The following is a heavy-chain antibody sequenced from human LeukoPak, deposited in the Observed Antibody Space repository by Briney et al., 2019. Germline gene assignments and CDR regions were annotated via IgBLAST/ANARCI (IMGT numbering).Heavy chain of an antibody. CDR3: TTDLGQWLAIRDNWFDP. D-gene: IGHD6-19*01. CDR2: IKSKTDGGTT. J-gene: IGHJ5*02. Sequence: GGSLRLSCAASGFTFSNAWMSWVRQAPGKGLEWVGRIKSKTDGGTTDYAAPVKGRFTISRDDSKNTLYLQMNSLKTEDTVVYYCTTDLGQWLAIRDNWFDPWGQGTLVTVSS. CDR1: GFTFSNAW. V-gene: IGHV3-15*01.